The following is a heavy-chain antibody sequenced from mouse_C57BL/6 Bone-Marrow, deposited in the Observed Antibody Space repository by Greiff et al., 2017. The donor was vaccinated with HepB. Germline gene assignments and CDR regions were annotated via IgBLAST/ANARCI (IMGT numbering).Heavy chain of an antibody. CDR2: IDPENGDT. CDR1: GFNIKDDY. Sequence: VQLQQSGAELVRPGASVKLSSTASGFNIKDDYMHWVKQRPEQGLEWIGWIDPENGDTEYASKFQGKATITADTSSNTAYLQLSSLTSEDTAVYYFTTLWLRRGFAYWGQGTLVTVSA. D-gene: IGHD2-2*01. CDR3: TTLWLRRGFAY. J-gene: IGHJ3*01. V-gene: IGHV14-4*01.